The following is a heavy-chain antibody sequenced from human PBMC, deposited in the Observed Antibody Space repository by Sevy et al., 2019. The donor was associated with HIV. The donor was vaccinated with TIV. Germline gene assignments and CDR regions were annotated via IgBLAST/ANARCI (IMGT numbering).Heavy chain of an antibody. CDR2: ISYDGSNK. J-gene: IGHJ4*02. CDR3: AKTYYYDSSGYFSN. D-gene: IGHD3-22*01. Sequence: GGSLRLSCAASGFIFSSYGMHWVRQAPGKGLEWVAVISYDGSNKYYADSVKGRFTISRDNSKNTLYLQMNSLRAEDTAVYYCAKTYYYDSSGYFSNWGQGALVTVSS. CDR1: GFIFSSYG. V-gene: IGHV3-30*18.